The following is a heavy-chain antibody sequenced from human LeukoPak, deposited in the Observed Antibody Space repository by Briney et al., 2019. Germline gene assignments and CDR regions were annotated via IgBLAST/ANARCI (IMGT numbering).Heavy chain of an antibody. Sequence: PGGSLTLSCAASGFTVTSNYMNWLRQPPGKGLDWVSVMFSCGTRYYAASVKGRFPISSDDSQNTLYLQMNSLRAEDTAVYYCARYYDSGGPSSRGACDIWGQGTMVTVSS. CDR3: ARYYDSGGPSSRGACDI. V-gene: IGHV3-53*01. J-gene: IGHJ3*02. CDR1: GFTVTSNY. CDR2: MFSCGTR. D-gene: IGHD3-22*01.